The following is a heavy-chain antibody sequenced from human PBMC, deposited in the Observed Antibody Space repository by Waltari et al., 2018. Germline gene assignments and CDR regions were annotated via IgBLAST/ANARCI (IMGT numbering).Heavy chain of an antibody. J-gene: IGHJ4*02. Sequence: QVQLVQSGAEVKKPGSSVKVSCKASGGTFRSYAISWVRQAPGQGLEWMGRSNPIFGTANYAQKCQGRVTITADKATSTAYMELSSLRSEDTAVYYCARRGSGVFDYWGQGTLVTVSS. CDR3: ARRGSGVFDY. V-gene: IGHV1-69*13. CDR1: GGTFRSYA. D-gene: IGHD2-15*01. CDR2: SNPIFGTA.